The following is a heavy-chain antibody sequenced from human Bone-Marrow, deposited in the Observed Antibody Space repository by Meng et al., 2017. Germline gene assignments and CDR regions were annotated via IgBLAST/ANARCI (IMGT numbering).Heavy chain of an antibody. CDR3: ARTPQIAAAGLLVDY. V-gene: IGHV4-4*07. Sequence: GSLRLSCTVSGGSISSYYWSWIRQPAGKGLEWIGRIYTSGSTNYNPSLKSRVTMSVDTSKNQFSLKLSSVTAADTAVYYCARTPQIAAAGLLVDYWGQGKLVNGAS. D-gene: IGHD6-13*01. J-gene: IGHJ4*02. CDR2: IYTSGST. CDR1: GGSISSYY.